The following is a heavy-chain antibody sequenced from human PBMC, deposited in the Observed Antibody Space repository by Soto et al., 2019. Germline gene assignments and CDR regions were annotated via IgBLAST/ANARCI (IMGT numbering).Heavy chain of an antibody. CDR3: ASLGYCSGGSCYSMAYFDY. V-gene: IGHV1-46*03. CDR1: GYTFTSYY. J-gene: IGHJ4*02. D-gene: IGHD2-15*01. CDR2: INPSGGST. Sequence: ASVKVSCKASGYTFTSYYMHWVRQAPGQGLEWMGIINPSGGSTSYAQKFQGRVTMTRDTSTSTVYMELSSLRSEDTAVYYCASLGYCSGGSCYSMAYFDYWGQGTLVTVSS.